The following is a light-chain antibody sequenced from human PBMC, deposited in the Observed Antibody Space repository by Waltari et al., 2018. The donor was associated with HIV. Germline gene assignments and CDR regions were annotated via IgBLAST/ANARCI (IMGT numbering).Light chain of an antibody. CDR1: GSNLGDGFD. Sequence: QSVLTPPPSVSGAPGQRVNISCPGSGSNLGDGFDVPWSQQLPGTAPKLLISGNNNRPSGVPDRFSASKSGTSASLTITGLQADDEADYYCQSYDSTLSASWVFGGGTKLTVL. CDR2: GNN. CDR3: QSYDSTLSASWV. J-gene: IGLJ3*02. V-gene: IGLV1-40*01.